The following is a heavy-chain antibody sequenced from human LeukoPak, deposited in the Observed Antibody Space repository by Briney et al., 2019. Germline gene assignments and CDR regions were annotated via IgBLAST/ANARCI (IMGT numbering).Heavy chain of an antibody. J-gene: IGHJ4*02. CDR2: ISNSGGST. D-gene: IGHD6-6*01. CDR3: AKEGLNIATRDFFDS. V-gene: IGHV3-23*01. Sequence: GGSLRLSCAASGFIFRNYVVAWVRQAPGKGLEWVSQISNSGGSTYYADSVKGRFTISRDNSKNTLYLQMNSLRAEDTAVYYCAKEGLNIATRDFFDSWGQGALVTVSS. CDR1: GFIFRNYV.